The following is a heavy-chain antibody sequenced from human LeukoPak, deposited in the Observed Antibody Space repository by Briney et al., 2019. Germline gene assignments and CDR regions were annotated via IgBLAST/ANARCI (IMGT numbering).Heavy chain of an antibody. J-gene: IGHJ5*02. V-gene: IGHV1-69*13. CDR3: ASDCYMVRGAWFDP. CDR2: IIPIFGTA. CDR1: GGTFSSYA. D-gene: IGHD3-10*01. Sequence: GASVKVSCKASGGTFSSYAISWVRQAPGQGLEWMGGIIPIFGTANYAQKFQGRVTITADESTSTAYMELSSLRSEDTAVYYCASDCYMVRGAWFDPGGLGTLVTVSS.